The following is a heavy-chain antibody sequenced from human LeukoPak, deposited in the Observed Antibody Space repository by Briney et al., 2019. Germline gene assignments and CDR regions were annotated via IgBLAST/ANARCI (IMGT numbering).Heavy chain of an antibody. CDR2: IDASGSYI. J-gene: IGHJ4*02. D-gene: IGHD5-18*01. CDR3: ARGIQLWPTPFDY. V-gene: IGHV3-23*01. CDR1: GFTFSKFA. Sequence: GGSLRLSCAASGFTFSKFAMSWVRQAPGKGLEWISAIDASGSYIYYSDSFRGRFSASIDNSKNTLYLQMNSLRAEDTAVYYCARGIQLWPTPFDYWGQGTLVTVSS.